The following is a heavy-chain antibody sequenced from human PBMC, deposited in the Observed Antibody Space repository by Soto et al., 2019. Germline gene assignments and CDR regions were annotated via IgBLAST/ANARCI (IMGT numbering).Heavy chain of an antibody. Sequence: GASVKVSCKASGYTFTSYAMHWVRQAPGQRLEWMGWINAGNGNRKYAQKIQGRVTITRDTSASTAYMELSSLRSEDAAVYFCAREGESVFYDILTGYYRENYYHYMDVWGKGTTVTVSS. D-gene: IGHD3-9*01. V-gene: IGHV1-3*01. J-gene: IGHJ6*03. CDR3: AREGESVFYDILTGYYRENYYHYMDV. CDR2: INAGNGNR. CDR1: GYTFTSYA.